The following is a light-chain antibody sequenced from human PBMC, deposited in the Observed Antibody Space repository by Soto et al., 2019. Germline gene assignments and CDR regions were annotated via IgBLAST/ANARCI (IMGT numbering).Light chain of an antibody. CDR2: GTS. V-gene: IGKV3-15*01. CDR3: QQSNNWTRT. CDR1: QSVNSN. Sequence: EIVMTQSPATLSLSQGARATLSCRASQSVNSNLAWYQKKAGQDPRLIIYGTSTRATGIPARFSRIVSGTDFNLTLRRLQFEDCAVYEGQQSNNWTRTFCPLTKVDIK. J-gene: IGKJ1*01.